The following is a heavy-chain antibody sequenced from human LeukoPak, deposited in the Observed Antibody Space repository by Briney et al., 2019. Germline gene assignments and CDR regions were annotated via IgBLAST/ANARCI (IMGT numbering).Heavy chain of an antibody. CDR1: RGSISSDY. D-gene: IGHD1-26*01. CDR3: ARGQAGATTLFDY. V-gene: IGHV4-59*01. J-gene: IGHJ4*02. CDR2: IYYSGST. Sequence: SSETLSLTCTVSRGSISSDYWNWIRQPPGKGLEWIGYIYYSGSTNYNPSLKSRVTISVDTSKNQFSLNLRFVTAADTAVYYCARGQAGATTLFDYWGQGTLVTVSS.